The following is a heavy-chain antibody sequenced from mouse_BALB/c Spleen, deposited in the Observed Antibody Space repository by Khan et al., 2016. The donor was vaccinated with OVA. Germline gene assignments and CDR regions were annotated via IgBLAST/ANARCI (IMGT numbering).Heavy chain of an antibody. Sequence: QVQLQQPGAELVKAGASVKMSCKASGYTFTSYWMHWVKQRLGQGLEWFAETNPTNGRTYYNEKFKCKATLTVDKCSSTAYMLLSGPTFEDSAVYYCARIKKIVATYFDYWGQGTTLTVSS. D-gene: IGHD1-1*01. CDR3: ARIKKIVATYFDY. CDR1: GYTFTSYW. J-gene: IGHJ2*01. CDR2: TNPTNGRT. V-gene: IGHV1S81*02.